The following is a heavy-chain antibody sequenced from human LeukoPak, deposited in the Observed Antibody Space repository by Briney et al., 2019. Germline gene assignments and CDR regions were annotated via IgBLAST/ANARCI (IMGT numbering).Heavy chain of an antibody. CDR1: GGSISSSSYY. CDR3: ARQLYSSGWLYYFDY. J-gene: IGHJ4*02. D-gene: IGHD6-19*01. Sequence: SETLSLTCTVSGGSISSSSYYWGWIRPPPGKGLEWIGSIYYSGSTYYNPSLKSRVTISVDTSKNQFSLKLSSVTAADTAVYYCARQLYSSGWLYYFDYWGQGTLVTVSS. V-gene: IGHV4-39*01. CDR2: IYYSGST.